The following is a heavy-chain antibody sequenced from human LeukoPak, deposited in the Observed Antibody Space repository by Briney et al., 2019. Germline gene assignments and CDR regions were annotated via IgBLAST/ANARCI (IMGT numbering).Heavy chain of an antibody. CDR2: INWNGGST. Sequence: PGGSLRLSCAASGFTFDDYGMSWVRQAPGKGLEWVSGINWNGGSTGYADSVKGRFTISRDNAKNSLYLQMNSLRAEDTALYHCARAGLGIDGDGAFDIWGQGTMVTVSS. CDR1: GFTFDDYG. V-gene: IGHV3-20*01. D-gene: IGHD5-24*01. J-gene: IGHJ3*02. CDR3: ARAGLGIDGDGAFDI.